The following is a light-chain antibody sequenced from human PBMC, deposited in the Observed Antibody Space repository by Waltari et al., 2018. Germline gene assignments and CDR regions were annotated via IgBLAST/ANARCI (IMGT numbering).Light chain of an antibody. J-gene: IGKJ1*01. V-gene: IGKV3-20*01. CDR3: QKYGTLPAT. Sequence: EIVLTQSPGTLSLSPGERATLSFRASQSVSRTLAWYQQKPGQAPRLLIYDGSSRAAGIPDRFSGSGSGTDFSLTISRLEPEDFGVYYCQKYGTLPATFGQGTKVEI. CDR1: QSVSRT. CDR2: DGS.